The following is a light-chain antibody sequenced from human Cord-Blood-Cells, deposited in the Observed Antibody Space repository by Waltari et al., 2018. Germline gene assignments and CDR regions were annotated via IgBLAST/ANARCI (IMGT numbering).Light chain of an antibody. J-gene: IGLJ1*01. CDR3: AGWDDSLSGYV. Sequence: QSVLTQPPSASGTPGQRVTISCSGSSSNIGSNSVYWYQQLPGTAPKLLIYRNNQRPSGVHDRLSGSKSGTSASLASSGRRSEDEADYYCAGWDDSLSGYVFGTGTKVTVL. CDR2: RNN. V-gene: IGLV1-47*01. CDR1: SSNIGSNS.